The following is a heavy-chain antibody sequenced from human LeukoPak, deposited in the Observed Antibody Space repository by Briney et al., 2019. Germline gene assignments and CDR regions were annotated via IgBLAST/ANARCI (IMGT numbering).Heavy chain of an antibody. J-gene: IGHJ1*01. CDR3: AREPGGSGTQIAGYFQY. CDR2: IIPIFGTT. V-gene: IGHV1-69*01. CDR1: GGIFSSYT. D-gene: IGHD3-10*01. Sequence: ASAKVSCKASGGIFSSYTFSWVRQAPGQGLEWMGGIIPIFGTTNYAQKFQGRVTITADESTSTAYMELRSLRSEDTAVYYCAREPGGSGTQIAGYFQYWGQGTLVTVSS.